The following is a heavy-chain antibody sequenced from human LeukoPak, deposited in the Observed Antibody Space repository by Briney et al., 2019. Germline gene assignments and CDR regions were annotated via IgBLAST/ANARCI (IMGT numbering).Heavy chain of an antibody. Sequence: SETLSLTCTVSGGSITNYYWNWIRQPPGKGLEWIGYIYYRGSTNYNPSLKSRVTISLDTSKNQFSLRLTSVSAADTAVYYCARGFDSKSTYFDYWGQGTLLTVSS. CDR3: ARGFDSKSTYFDY. CDR2: IYYRGST. V-gene: IGHV4-59*01. CDR1: GGSITNYY. J-gene: IGHJ4*02. D-gene: IGHD5-12*01.